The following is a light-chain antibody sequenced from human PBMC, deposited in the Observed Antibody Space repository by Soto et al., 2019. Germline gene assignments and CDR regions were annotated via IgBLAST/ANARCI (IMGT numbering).Light chain of an antibody. Sequence: EIVMTQSPATLSVSPGEGATLSCRASQRISTNLAWYQQKPGQAPRLLIYGASTRATGIPDRFSGSGSGTDFTLTISRLEPEDSAVYYCQQYGSSPTWTFGQGTKVDIK. CDR1: QRISTN. CDR3: QQYGSSPTWT. V-gene: IGKV3-20*01. J-gene: IGKJ1*01. CDR2: GAS.